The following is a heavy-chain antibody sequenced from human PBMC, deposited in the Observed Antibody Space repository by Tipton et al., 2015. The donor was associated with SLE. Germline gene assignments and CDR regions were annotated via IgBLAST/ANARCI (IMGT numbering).Heavy chain of an antibody. V-gene: IGHV4-59*01. Sequence: TLSLTCTVSGGSISSYYWSWIRQPPGKGLEWIGYIYYSGSTNYNPSLKSRVTISVDTSKNQFSLKLSSVTAADTAVYYCARDPHYYDSSEGFDYWGQGTLVTVSP. J-gene: IGHJ4*02. CDR3: ARDPHYYDSSEGFDY. D-gene: IGHD3-22*01. CDR2: IYYSGST. CDR1: GGSISSYY.